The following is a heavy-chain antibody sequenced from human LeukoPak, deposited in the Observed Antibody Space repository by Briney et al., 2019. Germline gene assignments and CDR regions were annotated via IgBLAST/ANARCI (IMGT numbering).Heavy chain of an antibody. CDR2: IIPIFGTA. V-gene: IGHV1-69*13. CDR3: AGPRRSGWYYFDY. J-gene: IGHJ4*02. D-gene: IGHD6-19*01. Sequence: SVKVSCKASGGTFSSYAISWVRLAPGQGLEWMGGIIPIFGTANYAQKFQGRVTITADESTSTAYMELSSLRSEDTAVYYCAGPRRSGWYYFDYWGQGTLVTVSS. CDR1: GGTFSSYA.